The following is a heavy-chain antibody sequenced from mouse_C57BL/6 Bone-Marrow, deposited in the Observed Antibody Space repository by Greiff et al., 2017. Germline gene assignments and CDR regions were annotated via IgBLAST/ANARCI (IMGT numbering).Heavy chain of an antibody. V-gene: IGHV1-81*01. Sequence: VQLQQSGAELARPGASVKLSCKASGYTFTRYGISWVKQRTGQGLEWIGEIYPRSGNTYYNEKFKGKATLTADKSSSTAYMELRSLTSEDSAVYFCAREGYWGPGAYWGQGTLVTVSA. CDR1: GYTFTRYG. CDR3: AREGYWGPGAY. D-gene: IGHD3-1*01. J-gene: IGHJ3*01. CDR2: IYPRSGNT.